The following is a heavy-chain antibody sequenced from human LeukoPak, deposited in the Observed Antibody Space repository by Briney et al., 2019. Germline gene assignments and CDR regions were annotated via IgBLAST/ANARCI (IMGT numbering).Heavy chain of an antibody. D-gene: IGHD3-10*01. CDR2: IYTSGST. V-gene: IGHV4-61*02. CDR1: GGSISSGSYY. Sequence: PSQTLSLTCTVSGGSISSGSYYWSWIRQPAGKGLEWIGRIYTSGSTNYNPSLKSRVTISVDTSKNQFSLKLSSVTAADTAVYYCARDTLWFGELFWFDPWGQGTLVTVSS. CDR3: ARDTLWFGELFWFDP. J-gene: IGHJ5*02.